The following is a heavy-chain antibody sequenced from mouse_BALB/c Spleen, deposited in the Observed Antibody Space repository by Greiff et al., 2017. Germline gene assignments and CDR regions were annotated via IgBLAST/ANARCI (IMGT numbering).Heavy chain of an antibody. V-gene: IGHV7-1*02. J-gene: IGHJ3*01. D-gene: IGHD2-14*01. Sequence: EVMLVESGGGLVQPGGSLRLSCATSGFTFSDFYMEWVRQPPGKRLEWIAASRNKANDYTTEYSASVKGRFIVSRDTSQSILYLQMNALRAEDTAIYYCARAYYRYDGAFAYWGQGTLVTVSA. CDR2: SRNKANDYTT. CDR1: GFTFSDFY. CDR3: ARAYYRYDGAFAY.